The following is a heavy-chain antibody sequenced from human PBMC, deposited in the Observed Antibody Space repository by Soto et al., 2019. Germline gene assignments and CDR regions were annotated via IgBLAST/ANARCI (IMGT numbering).Heavy chain of an antibody. Sequence: EVQLLESGGGLVQPGGSLRLSCAASGFTFSSYAMSWVRQAPGKGLAWVSAISDSGGSTYYADSVKGRFTVSRDNSKNTLYLQMNSLRAEDTAVYYCANSRDSATDYWGQGALVTVSS. J-gene: IGHJ4*02. CDR1: GFTFSSYA. CDR2: ISDSGGST. V-gene: IGHV3-23*01. CDR3: ANSRDSATDY. D-gene: IGHD6-25*01.